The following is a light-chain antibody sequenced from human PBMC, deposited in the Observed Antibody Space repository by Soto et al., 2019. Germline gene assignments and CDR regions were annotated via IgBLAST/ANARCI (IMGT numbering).Light chain of an antibody. CDR2: LGS. J-gene: IGKJ1*01. CDR3: LHALQPPPA. Sequence: DIVLTQSPLSLPVTPGEPASISCRSSQSLLQRSGYHYLDWYLQKPGQSPQLLIYLGSNRATGVRERLSGSVSGTDFTLKSSRGEAVDVGVYYGLHALQPPPAFGQGTKVEIK. CDR1: QSLLQRSGYHY. V-gene: IGKV2-28*01.